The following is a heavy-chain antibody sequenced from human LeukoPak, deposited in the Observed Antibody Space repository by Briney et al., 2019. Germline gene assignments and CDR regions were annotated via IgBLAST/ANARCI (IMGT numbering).Heavy chain of an antibody. CDR2: ISGSGGST. J-gene: IGHJ4*02. Sequence: GGSLRLSCAASGFTFSSYAMSWVRQAPGKGLEWVSAISGSGGSTYYADSVKGRFTISRDNSKNTLYLQMNSPRAEDTAVYYCAKTRRGYYYDSSGYYSYWGQGTLVTVSS. CDR1: GFTFSSYA. V-gene: IGHV3-23*01. CDR3: AKTRRGYYYDSSGYYSY. D-gene: IGHD3-22*01.